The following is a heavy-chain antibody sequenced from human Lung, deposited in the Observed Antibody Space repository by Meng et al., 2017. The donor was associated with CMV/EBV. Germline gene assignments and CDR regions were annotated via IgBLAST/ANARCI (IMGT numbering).Heavy chain of an antibody. V-gene: IGHV3-30*04. CDR3: AGSREPVVPAAFYY. CDR2: ISYDGSNK. D-gene: IGHD2-2*01. J-gene: IGHJ4*02. CDR1: GFTFSTYA. Sequence: SCAASGFTFSTYAMHWVRQAPGKGLEWVAVISYDGSNKYYADSVKGRFTISRDNSKNTLCLQMNSLRAEDTAVYYCAGSREPVVPAAFYYWGQGTLVTVSS.